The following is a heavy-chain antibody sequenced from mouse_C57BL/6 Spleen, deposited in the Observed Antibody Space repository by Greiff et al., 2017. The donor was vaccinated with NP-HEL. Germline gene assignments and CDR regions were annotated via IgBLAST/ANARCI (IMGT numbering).Heavy chain of an antibody. CDR2: IYPGSGNT. V-gene: IGHV1-76*01. J-gene: IGHJ2*01. Sequence: QVQLQQSGAELVRPGASVKLSCKASGYTFTDYYINWVKQRPGQGLEWIARIYPGSGNTYYNEKFKGKATLTAEKSSSTAYMQLSSLTSEDSAVYFCARGYGSSLYYFDYWGKGTTLTVSS. CDR3: ARGYGSSLYYFDY. D-gene: IGHD1-1*01. CDR1: GYTFTDYY.